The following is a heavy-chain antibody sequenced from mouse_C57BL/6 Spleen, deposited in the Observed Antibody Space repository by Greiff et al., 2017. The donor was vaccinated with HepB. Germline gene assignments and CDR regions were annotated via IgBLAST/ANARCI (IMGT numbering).Heavy chain of an antibody. V-gene: IGHV14-2*01. Sequence: EVKLMESGAALVKPGGSVKLSCTASGFNIKDFYMHWVKQRTEQGLEWIGRIEPEDGETIYAPTFQGKATITANTYSNTAYLQLSSLTTEDTAVYNCSITTVVAIDYWGQGTTLTVSS. CDR2: IEPEDGET. D-gene: IGHD1-1*01. J-gene: IGHJ2*01. CDR1: GFNIKDFY. CDR3: SITTVVAIDY.